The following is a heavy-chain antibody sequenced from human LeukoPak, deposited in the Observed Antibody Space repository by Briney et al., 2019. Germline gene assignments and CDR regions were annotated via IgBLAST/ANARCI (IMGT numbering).Heavy chain of an antibody. D-gene: IGHD3-10*01. J-gene: IGHJ5*02. V-gene: IGHV1-3*01. CDR1: GYTLTSYA. CDR2: VNVGNGNT. CDR3: ARDHSGSPLNWFDP. Sequence: ASVKVSCKASGYTLTSYAMHWVRQAPGQRLEWMGWVNVGNGNTKYSQEFQGRVTITRDTSASTAYMELSSLRSEDTAVYYCARDHSGSPLNWFDPWGQGTLVTVSS.